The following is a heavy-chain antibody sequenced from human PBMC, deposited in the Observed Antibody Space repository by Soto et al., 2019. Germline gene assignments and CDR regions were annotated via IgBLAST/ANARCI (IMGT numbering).Heavy chain of an antibody. J-gene: IGHJ4*02. V-gene: IGHV3-23*01. CDR3: ARKSDCSGGSCPYYFDY. Sequence: EVRLLESGGDLVQPGGSLRLSCAASGFTFSSYGMSWVRQAPGKGLEWVSGISGTGGSTYYADSVKGRFTISRDNSKNTLVLQMDSLRAEDTAVYYCARKSDCSGGSCPYYFDYWGQGTLVTVSS. D-gene: IGHD2-15*01. CDR1: GFTFSSYG. CDR2: ISGTGGST.